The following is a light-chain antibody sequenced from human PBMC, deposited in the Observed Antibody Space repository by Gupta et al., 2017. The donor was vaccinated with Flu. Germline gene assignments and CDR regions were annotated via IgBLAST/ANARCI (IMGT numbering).Light chain of an antibody. CDR3: HVWITLTDHPVV. CDR2: DDS. J-gene: IGLJ2*01. V-gene: IGLV3-21*02. CDR1: NIGTKN. Sequence: SYVLIQPLSVSAAPGQTATITCEGHNIGTKNVHWYQQRPGQAPVLVVFDDSGRPSGIPERFSGSNSGNTATLVISRVEAEDEADYYCHVWITLTDHPVVFGGGTHLTVL.